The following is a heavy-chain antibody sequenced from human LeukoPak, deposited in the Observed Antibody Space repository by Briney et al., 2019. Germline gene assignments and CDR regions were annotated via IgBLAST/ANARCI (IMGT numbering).Heavy chain of an antibody. V-gene: IGHV1-2*02. J-gene: IGHJ4*02. Sequence: ASVKVSCKVSGYTFTENYIHWVRQTPGRGLEWMGLINPHTGAANYTQNFQGRVTLTRDTSSGTAYMHLSSLRSDDTAVYYCARGKSGYSPWGQGTPVTVSS. CDR2: INPHTGAA. CDR1: GYTFTENY. CDR3: ARGKSGYSP. D-gene: IGHD3-22*01.